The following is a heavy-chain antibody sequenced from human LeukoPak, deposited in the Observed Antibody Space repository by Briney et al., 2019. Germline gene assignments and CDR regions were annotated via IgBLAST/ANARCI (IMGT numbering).Heavy chain of an antibody. CDR2: IGAYNGNT. D-gene: IGHD3-10*01. V-gene: IGHV1-18*01. CDR3: ARAEYYYGSGSYLAFLDYYYYGMDV. Sequence: ASVKVSCKASGYTFTSYGISWVRQAPGQGLEWMGWIGAYNGNTNYAQKLQGRVTMTTDTSTSTAYMELRSLRSDDTAVYYCARAEYYYGSGSYLAFLDYYYYGMDVWGQGTTVTVSS. J-gene: IGHJ6*02. CDR1: GYTFTSYG.